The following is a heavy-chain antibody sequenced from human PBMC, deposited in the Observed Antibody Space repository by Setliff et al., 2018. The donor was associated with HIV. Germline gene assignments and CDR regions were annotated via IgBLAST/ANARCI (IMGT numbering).Heavy chain of an antibody. J-gene: IGHJ4*02. CDR3: AAQDLDLVKYYYMDY. Sequence: PSETLSLTCTVSGGSISRSTHHWAWIRQPPGKGLEWIGALSSKGQAYYNPSLKSRVAISIDSSKNLFSLRLESLTAADTAVYYCAAQDLDLVKYYYMDYWGPGALVTVSS. CDR1: GGSISRSTHH. V-gene: IGHV4-39*07. CDR2: LSSKGQA. D-gene: IGHD2-21*01.